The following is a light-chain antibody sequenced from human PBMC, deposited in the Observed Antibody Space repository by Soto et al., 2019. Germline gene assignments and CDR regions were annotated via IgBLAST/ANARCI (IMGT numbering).Light chain of an antibody. CDR2: AAS. J-gene: IGKJ1*01. CDR1: QGISSY. V-gene: IGKV1-9*01. Sequence: DIQLTQSPSFLSASVGDRVTITCRASQGISSYLAWYQQKPGKAPKLLIYAASTLQSGVPSRFSGSGSGTEFPLTISSRQSEDFATYYCQQLNSYPRTFGQGTKVEIK. CDR3: QQLNSYPRT.